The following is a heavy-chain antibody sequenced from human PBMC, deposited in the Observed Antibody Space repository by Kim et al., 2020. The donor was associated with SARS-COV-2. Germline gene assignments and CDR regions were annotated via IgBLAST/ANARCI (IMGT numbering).Heavy chain of an antibody. Sequence: GGSLRLSCAASGFTFSSYAIHWVRQAPGKGLEWVAVISYDGSNKYYADSVKGRFTISRDNSKNTLYLQMNSLRAEDTAVYYCARIKTSYSYADVWGQGTTVTVSS. CDR2: ISYDGSNK. D-gene: IGHD5-18*01. CDR3: ARIKTSYSYADV. J-gene: IGHJ6*02. V-gene: IGHV3-30-3*01. CDR1: GFTFSSYA.